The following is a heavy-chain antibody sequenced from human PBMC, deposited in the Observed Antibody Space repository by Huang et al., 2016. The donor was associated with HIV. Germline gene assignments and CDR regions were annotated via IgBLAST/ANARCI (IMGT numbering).Heavy chain of an antibody. CDR3: AKGGRAAAVMDV. Sequence: QVQLVESGGGVVQPGRSLRLSCAASGFTFSSYGMHWVRQGPGKGLEWVAVRSYDKSNKYYAESVKGRLTISRDNSKNTLYLQINSLTTEDTAVYYCAKGGRAAAVMDVWGKGTTVTVSS. CDR2: RSYDKSNK. CDR1: GFTFSSYG. V-gene: IGHV3-30*18. D-gene: IGHD6-13*01. J-gene: IGHJ6*04.